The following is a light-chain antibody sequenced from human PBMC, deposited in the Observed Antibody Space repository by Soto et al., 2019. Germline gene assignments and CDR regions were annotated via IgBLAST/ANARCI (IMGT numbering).Light chain of an antibody. CDR1: QSVSSN. CDR2: GAS. V-gene: IGKV3-15*01. Sequence: LSQSPGTLSLSPGERATLSCRASQSVSSNLAWYQQKPGQAPRLLIYGASTRATGIPARFSGSGSGTEFTLTISSLQSEDFAVYYCQQYNNWPLPFGGGTKVDIK. J-gene: IGKJ4*01. CDR3: QQYNNWPLP.